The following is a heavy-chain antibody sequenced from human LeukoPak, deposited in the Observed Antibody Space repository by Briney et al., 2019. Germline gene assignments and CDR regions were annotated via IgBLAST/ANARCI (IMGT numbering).Heavy chain of an antibody. V-gene: IGHV3-7*01. CDR1: GFTFSSYL. D-gene: IGHD2-15*01. Sequence: GGSLRLSCAASGFTFSSYLMSWVRQAPGKGLEWVANIKQDGSEKYYVDSVKGRFTISRDNAKNSLYLQMNSLRAEDTAVYYCARPDHIVGDAFDTWGQGTMVTVSS. J-gene: IGHJ3*02. CDR3: ARPDHIVGDAFDT. CDR2: IKQDGSEK.